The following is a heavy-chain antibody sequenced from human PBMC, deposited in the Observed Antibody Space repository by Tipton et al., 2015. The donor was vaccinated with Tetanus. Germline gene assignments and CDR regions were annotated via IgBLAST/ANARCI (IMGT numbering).Heavy chain of an antibody. J-gene: IGHJ5*02. Sequence: LRLSCSVSGASISSYYWNWIRQVPGKGLEWIACIYFEGSTYHSPSLKSRLTIEVDTSQNLFSLKLTSVTAADTAVYYCARHLYGYWFDPWGQGTLVTVSS. CDR2: IYFEGST. V-gene: IGHV4-59*04. CDR1: GASISSYY. D-gene: IGHD5-24*01. CDR3: ARHLYGYWFDP.